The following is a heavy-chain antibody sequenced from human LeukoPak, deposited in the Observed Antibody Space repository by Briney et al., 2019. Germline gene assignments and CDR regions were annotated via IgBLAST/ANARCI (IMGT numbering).Heavy chain of an antibody. D-gene: IGHD3-10*01. J-gene: IGHJ4*02. Sequence: PSETLSLTCSVSGASITSYFWSWIRQPPGKGLEWIGYVYYSGNTNYNPSLESRLTMSVDTSKSQFSLKLNSVTAADTAVYFCARTSFGVFIDYWGQGILVTVSS. CDR1: GASITSYF. CDR3: ARTSFGVFIDY. V-gene: IGHV4-59*01. CDR2: VYYSGNT.